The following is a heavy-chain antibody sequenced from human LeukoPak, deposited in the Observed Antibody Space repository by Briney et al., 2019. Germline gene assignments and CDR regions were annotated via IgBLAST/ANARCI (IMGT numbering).Heavy chain of an antibody. CDR3: ARDLGSGWFNYYYYYMDV. D-gene: IGHD6-19*01. J-gene: IGHJ6*03. CDR2: INPNSGGT. V-gene: IGHV1-2*02. Sequence: ASVKVSCKASGYTFTGYYMHWVRQAPGQGLEWMGWINPNSGGTNYAQKFQGRVTMTRDTSISTAYMELSRLRSDDTAVYYCARDLGSGWFNYYYYYMDVWGKGTTVTVSS. CDR1: GYTFTGYY.